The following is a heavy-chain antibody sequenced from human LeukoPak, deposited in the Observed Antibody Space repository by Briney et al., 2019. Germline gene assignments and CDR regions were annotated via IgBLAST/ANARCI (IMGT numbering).Heavy chain of an antibody. V-gene: IGHV4-59*01. CDR2: VYYSGST. Sequence: SETLSLTCTVSGGSISSYYWSWIRQPPGKGLEWIGYVYYSGSTNYNPSLKSRVTISVDTSKNQFSLKLSSVTAADTAVYYCARWTRLGYCSGGSCPKDWFDPWGQGTLVTVSS. D-gene: IGHD2-15*01. CDR3: ARWTRLGYCSGGSCPKDWFDP. J-gene: IGHJ5*02. CDR1: GGSISSYY.